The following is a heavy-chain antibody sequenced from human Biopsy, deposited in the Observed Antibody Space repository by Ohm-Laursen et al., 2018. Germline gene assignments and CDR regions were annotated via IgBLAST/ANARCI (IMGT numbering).Heavy chain of an antibody. J-gene: IGHJ4*02. D-gene: IGHD3-22*01. CDR1: GYTFTNYN. V-gene: IGHV1-8*01. CDR3: ARDFNYDGGGSFNFDY. Sequence: ASVKVSCKASGYTFTNYNVNWVRQATGQGIEWMGWMNPNSGNTGYAQKFQGRVTMTRNTSISTAYMELSSLTSVDTAVYYCARDFNYDGGGSFNFDYWGQGTLVTVSS. CDR2: MNPNSGNT.